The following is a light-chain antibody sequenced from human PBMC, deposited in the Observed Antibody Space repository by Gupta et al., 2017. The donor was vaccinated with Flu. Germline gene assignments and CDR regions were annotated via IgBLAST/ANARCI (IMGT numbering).Light chain of an antibody. Sequence: EIVLTQFPATLSLYPGARATPRCRASQSVSSYLAWYQQKPGQAPSLLIYYASNRATCIPARFSGSGSGRNFSRTISSLEPEDFAVYYCQQRSNWPPYTFGQGTKLEIK. CDR1: QSVSSY. CDR3: QQRSNWPPYT. CDR2: YAS. V-gene: IGKV3-11*02. J-gene: IGKJ2*01.